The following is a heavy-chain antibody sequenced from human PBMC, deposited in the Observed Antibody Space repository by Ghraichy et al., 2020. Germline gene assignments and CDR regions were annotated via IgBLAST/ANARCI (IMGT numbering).Heavy chain of an antibody. Sequence: GESLNISCKGSGYSFTNYWLGWVRQMPGRGLEWMGVIYPGDSDTRYSPSFQGQVTISADKSISTAYLQWSSLKASDTAIYYCARQIGRGTAKGLDPWGQGTLVTVSS. J-gene: IGHJ5*02. D-gene: IGHD1-1*01. CDR2: IYPGDSDT. CDR3: ARQIGRGTAKGLDP. CDR1: GYSFTNYW. V-gene: IGHV5-51*01.